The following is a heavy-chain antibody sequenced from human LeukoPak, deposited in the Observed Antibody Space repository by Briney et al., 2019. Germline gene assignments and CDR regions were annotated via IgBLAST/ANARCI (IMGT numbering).Heavy chain of an antibody. Sequence: SETLSLTCAVSGGSISSSNWWSWVRQPPGKGLEWIGEIYHSGSTNYNPSLKSRVTISVDTSKNQFSLKLSSVTAADTAVYYCARGIAAHHFDYWGQGTLVTVSS. D-gene: IGHD6-6*01. J-gene: IGHJ4*02. CDR3: ARGIAAHHFDY. V-gene: IGHV4-4*02. CDR2: IYHSGST. CDR1: GGSISSSNW.